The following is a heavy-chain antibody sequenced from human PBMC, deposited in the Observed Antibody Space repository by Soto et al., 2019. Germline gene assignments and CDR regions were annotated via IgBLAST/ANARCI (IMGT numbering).Heavy chain of an antibody. D-gene: IGHD3-3*01. J-gene: IGHJ6*03. CDR1: GFTFSSYW. CDR3: ARDSLNDFWSGYWFSPGYHYMDV. Sequence: GGSLRLSCAASGFTFSSYWMSWVRQAPGKGLEWVANIKQDGSERYYVDSVKGRFTISRDNAKNSLYLQMNSLRVEDTAVYYCARDSLNDFWSGYWFSPGYHYMDVWGKGTTVTVSS. V-gene: IGHV3-7*01. CDR2: IKQDGSER.